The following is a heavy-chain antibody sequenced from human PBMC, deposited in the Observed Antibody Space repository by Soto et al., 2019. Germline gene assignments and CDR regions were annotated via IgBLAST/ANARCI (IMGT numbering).Heavy chain of an antibody. J-gene: IGHJ6*02. CDR3: ARDTALVRSGYYYSGMDV. Sequence: SVKVSCKASGDTFSSCAISWVRQAPGQGPEWMGGIIPIFGSVNYAQKFQGRVTITADESTGTAYMELSSLRSEDTAVYYCARDTALVRSGYYYSGMDVWGQGTTVTVSS. CDR1: GDTFSSCA. V-gene: IGHV1-69*13. CDR2: IIPIFGSV. D-gene: IGHD5-18*01.